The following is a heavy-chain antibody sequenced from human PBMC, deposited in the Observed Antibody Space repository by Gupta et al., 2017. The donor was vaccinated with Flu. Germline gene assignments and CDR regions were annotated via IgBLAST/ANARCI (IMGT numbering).Heavy chain of an antibody. Sequence: FSSYVINWVRQAPGQGLEWMGWITTNVGNPTYAQDFTGRFVFSIDKSVSTVYLQINSLKAEDTAVYYCARLGRLKMGHDVWGQGSLVTVSS. V-gene: IGHV7-4-1*02. CDR1: FSSYV. CDR2: ITTNVGNP. D-gene: IGHD2-8*01. CDR3: ARLGRLKMGHDV. J-gene: IGHJ4*02.